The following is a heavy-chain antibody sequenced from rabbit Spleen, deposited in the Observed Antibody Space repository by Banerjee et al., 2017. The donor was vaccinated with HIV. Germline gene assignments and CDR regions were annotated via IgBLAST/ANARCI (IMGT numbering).Heavy chain of an antibody. CDR3: ARGIGGGAVGL. CDR2: IYAGYIGST. V-gene: IGHV1S45*01. Sequence: EESGGDLVKPEGSLTLTCTASGFSFSSSYWICWVRQAPGKGLDLIACIYAGYIGSTWYANWAKGRFTISKTSSTTVTLQMTSLTAADTATYFCARGIGGGAVGLWGQGTLVTVS. J-gene: IGHJ4*01. CDR1: GFSFSSSYW. D-gene: IGHD5-1*01.